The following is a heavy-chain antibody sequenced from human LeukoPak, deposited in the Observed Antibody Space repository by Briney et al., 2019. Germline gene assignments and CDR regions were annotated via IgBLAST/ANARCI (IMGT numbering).Heavy chain of an antibody. Sequence: ASVKVSCKASGYTFTSYGISWVRQAPGQGLEWMGWISAYNGNTNYAQKLQGRVTMTTDTSTSTAYMELRSLRSDDTAVYHCARGKRVRRYCSGGSCENDAFDIWGQGTMVTVSS. CDR1: GYTFTSYG. J-gene: IGHJ3*02. CDR2: ISAYNGNT. CDR3: ARGKRVRRYCSGGSCENDAFDI. V-gene: IGHV1-18*01. D-gene: IGHD2-15*01.